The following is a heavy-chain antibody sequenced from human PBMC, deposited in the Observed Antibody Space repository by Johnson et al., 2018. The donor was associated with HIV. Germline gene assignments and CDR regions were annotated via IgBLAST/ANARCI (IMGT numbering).Heavy chain of an antibody. J-gene: IGHJ3*02. Sequence: QMLLVESGGGLVKPGGSLRLSCAAFGFTFCDYYMSWIRQAPGKGLEWVSYISSSGSTIYYADSVKGRFTIPRDNAKNSLYLQMNSLRAEDTAVYYCARRFFPGITVALDAFDIWGQGTMVTVSS. D-gene: IGHD6-19*01. CDR3: ARRFFPGITVALDAFDI. V-gene: IGHV3-11*04. CDR2: ISSSGSTI. CDR1: GFTFCDYY.